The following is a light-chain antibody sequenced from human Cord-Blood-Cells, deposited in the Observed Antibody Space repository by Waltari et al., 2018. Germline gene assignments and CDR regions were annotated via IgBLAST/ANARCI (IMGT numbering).Light chain of an antibody. Sequence: EIVLTQSPATLSLFPGQRATLSCRASQSVSSYLAWYQQKPGQAPRLLIYDASNRATGIPARFSGSGSGTDFTLTISSLEPEDFVVYYCQQRSNWPLTFGPGTKVDIK. CDR1: QSVSSY. CDR3: QQRSNWPLT. J-gene: IGKJ3*01. CDR2: DAS. V-gene: IGKV3-11*01.